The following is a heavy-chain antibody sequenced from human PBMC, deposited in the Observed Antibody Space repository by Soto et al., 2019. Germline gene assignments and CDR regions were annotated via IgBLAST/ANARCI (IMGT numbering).Heavy chain of an antibody. Sequence: QVQLQESGPGLVKPSETLSLSCTVSGASVSSGSYYWSWIRQPPGKGLEWIGFVYYSGRTNYNPSLKSRVTISLDTAKNQFSLRLNSVTAADTAVYHWSRGSGGDIVGFYYYAMDVWGQGTTVTVSS. CDR1: GASVSSGSYY. D-gene: IGHD4-17*01. V-gene: IGHV4-61*01. J-gene: IGHJ6*02. CDR2: VYYSGRT. CDR3: SRGSGGDIVGFYYYAMDV.